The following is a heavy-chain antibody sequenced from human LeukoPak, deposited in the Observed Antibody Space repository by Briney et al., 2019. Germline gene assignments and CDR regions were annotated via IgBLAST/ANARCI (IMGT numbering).Heavy chain of an antibody. D-gene: IGHD2-15*01. CDR3: AKEPPPRVVAATRTLGY. J-gene: IGHJ4*02. Sequence: PGGSLRLSCAASGFTFSSYAMSWVRQAPGEGLEWVSAISGSGGSTYYADSVKGRFTISRDNSKNTLYLQMNSLRAEDTAVYYCAKEPPPRVVAATRTLGYWGQGTLVTVSS. CDR2: ISGSGGST. CDR1: GFTFSSYA. V-gene: IGHV3-23*01.